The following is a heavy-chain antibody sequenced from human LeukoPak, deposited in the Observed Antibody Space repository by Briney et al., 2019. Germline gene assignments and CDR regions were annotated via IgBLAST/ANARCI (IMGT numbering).Heavy chain of an antibody. CDR1: GYSISSGYY. J-gene: IGHJ5*02. Sequence: SETLSLTCTVSGYSISSGYYWGWIRQPPGKGLEWVGSIYATGSTYYNPSLKSRVTISMDTSKNGFSLKLSSVTAADTAVYYCARAFSSAWYMNWFDPWGQGTLVTVSS. V-gene: IGHV4-38-2*02. D-gene: IGHD6-19*01. CDR2: IYATGST. CDR3: ARAFSSAWYMNWFDP.